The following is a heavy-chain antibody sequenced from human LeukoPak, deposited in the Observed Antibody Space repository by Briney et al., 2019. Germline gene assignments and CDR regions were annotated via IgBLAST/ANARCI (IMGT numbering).Heavy chain of an antibody. CDR2: IYYSGST. V-gene: IGHV4-59*01. D-gene: IGHD2-8*01. CDR3: ARVLNYYYYGMDV. Sequence: SETLSLTCTVSGGSIGSYYWSWIRQPPGKGLEWIGYIYYSGSTNYNPSLKSRVTISVDTSKNQFSLKLSSVTAADTAVYYCARVLNYYYYGMDVWGQGTTVTVSS. J-gene: IGHJ6*02. CDR1: GGSIGSYY.